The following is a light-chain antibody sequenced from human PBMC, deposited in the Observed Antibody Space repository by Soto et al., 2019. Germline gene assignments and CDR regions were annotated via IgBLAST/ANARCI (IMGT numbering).Light chain of an antibody. CDR1: SSDVGGYNR. CDR3: NSYTTTSTYV. J-gene: IGLJ1*01. CDR2: GVS. V-gene: IGLV2-14*03. Sequence: SALTQPASVSGSPGQSITISCTGTSSDVGGYNRVSWYQQHPGKAPKLIIYGVSNRPSGISNRFSGSKSGSSASLTISGLQPEDEADYYCNSYTTTSTYVFGTGTKLTVL.